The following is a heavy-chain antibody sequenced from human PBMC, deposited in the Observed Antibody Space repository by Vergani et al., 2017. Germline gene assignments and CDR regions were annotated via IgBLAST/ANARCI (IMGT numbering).Heavy chain of an antibody. Sequence: QVQLVQSGSEVKKPGASMKVSCKASGYIFTDYYIHWVRQAPGQGPEWMGWIDTKSGDTSYAQHFQGRVTMTRVPSLRSAYMDLGRLTSDDAAVYYCVRRTDGCRGAVCYSAPVYMDVWGEGTTVTVSS. V-gene: IGHV1-2*02. J-gene: IGHJ6*03. CDR2: IDTKSGDT. CDR3: VRRTDGCRGAVCYSAPVYMDV. CDR1: GYIFTDYY. D-gene: IGHD2-21*01.